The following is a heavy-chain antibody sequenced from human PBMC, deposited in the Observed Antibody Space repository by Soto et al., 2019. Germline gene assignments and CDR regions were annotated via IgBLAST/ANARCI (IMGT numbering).Heavy chain of an antibody. V-gene: IGHV4-34*01. CDR2: INHSGST. J-gene: IGHJ4*02. Sequence: SETLSLTCAVYGGSFSGYYWSWIRQPPGKGLEWIGEINHSGSTNYNPSIKSRVTISVDTSKNQFSLKLSSVTAADTAVYYCARTELRFLEWLSDPGFDYWGQGTLVTVSS. CDR3: ARTELRFLEWLSDPGFDY. CDR1: GGSFSGYY. D-gene: IGHD3-3*01.